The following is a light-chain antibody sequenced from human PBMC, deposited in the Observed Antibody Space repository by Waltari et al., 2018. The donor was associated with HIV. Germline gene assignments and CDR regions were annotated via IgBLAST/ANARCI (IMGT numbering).Light chain of an antibody. CDR3: SSYTSTSPYV. CDR2: ENN. J-gene: IGLJ1*01. Sequence: QSALTQPASVSGSPGQSITISCTGTSSDVGGYNYVSWYQQHPGKAPKLLIYENNNRPSGVSNRFSGSKSGNTASLTISGLQAEDETDYYCSSYTSTSPYVFGTGTRVTVL. CDR1: SSDVGGYNY. V-gene: IGLV2-14*03.